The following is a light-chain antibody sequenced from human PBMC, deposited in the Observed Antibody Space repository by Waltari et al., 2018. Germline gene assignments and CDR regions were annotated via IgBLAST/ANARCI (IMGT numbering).Light chain of an antibody. V-gene: IGKV3-20*01. CDR1: QPVRNSY. CDR3: QQYGSSAWT. CDR2: GAS. J-gene: IGKJ1*01. Sequence: EIVLTQSPGTLTLFPGESATHSCRASQPVRNSYVAWYRQKRGPAPELVIYGASNRATGIPHRISGSESGTDFTLTITGLEPEDFAVYYCQQYGSSAWTFGPGTKVELK.